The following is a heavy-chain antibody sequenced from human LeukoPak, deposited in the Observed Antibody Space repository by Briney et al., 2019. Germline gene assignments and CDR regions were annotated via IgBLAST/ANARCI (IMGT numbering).Heavy chain of an antibody. CDR1: GYTFTSYA. CDR3: AMGYYGSGSRYYYYYMDV. J-gene: IGHJ6*03. D-gene: IGHD3-10*01. CDR2: INTNTGNP. Sequence: ASVKVSCKASGYTFTSYAMNWVRQAPGQGLEWMGWINTNTGNPTYAQGFTGRFVFSLDTSVSTAYLQISSLKAEDTAVYYCAMGYYGSGSRYYYYYMDVWGKGTTATVSS. V-gene: IGHV7-4-1*02.